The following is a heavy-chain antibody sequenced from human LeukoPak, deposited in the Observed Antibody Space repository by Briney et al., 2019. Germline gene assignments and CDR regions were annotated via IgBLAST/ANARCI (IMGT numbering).Heavy chain of an antibody. V-gene: IGHV4-34*01. Sequence: PSETLSLTCAVNGGSFSGYYWSWIRQPPGKGLEWNGEINHSGSTNYNPSLKSRVTISVDTSKNQFSLKLSSVTAADTAVYYCARSRWVTTSAFDYWGQGTLVTVSS. J-gene: IGHJ4*02. CDR3: ARSRWVTTSAFDY. D-gene: IGHD4-17*01. CDR1: GGSFSGYY. CDR2: INHSGST.